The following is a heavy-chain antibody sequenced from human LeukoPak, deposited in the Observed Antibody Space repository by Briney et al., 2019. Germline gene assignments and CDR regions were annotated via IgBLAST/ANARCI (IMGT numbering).Heavy chain of an antibody. CDR1: GFTFSSYS. D-gene: IGHD3-10*01. J-gene: IGHJ4*02. CDR3: ARVAVARGYYFDC. Sequence: GGSLRLSCAASGFTFSSYSMNWVRQAPGKGLEWVSSISSSSSYIYYADSVKGRFTISRDNAKNSLYLQMNSLRAEDTAVYYCARVAVARGYYFDCWGQGTLVTVSS. V-gene: IGHV3-21*01. CDR2: ISSSSSYI.